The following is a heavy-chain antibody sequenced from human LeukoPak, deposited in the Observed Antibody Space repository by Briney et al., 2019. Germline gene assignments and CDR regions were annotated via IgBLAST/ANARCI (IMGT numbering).Heavy chain of an antibody. CDR1: GFTFSSYW. Sequence: GGSLRLSCAASGFTFSSYWMHWVRQAPAKGLVWVSRINSDGTSAIYADSVRGRFTISRDNAKNTLYLQMNSLGDEDTAVYYCARVRVVPAGYFDTWGQGTLVTVSS. CDR2: INSDGTSA. D-gene: IGHD2-2*01. J-gene: IGHJ4*02. CDR3: ARVRVVPAGYFDT. V-gene: IGHV3-74*01.